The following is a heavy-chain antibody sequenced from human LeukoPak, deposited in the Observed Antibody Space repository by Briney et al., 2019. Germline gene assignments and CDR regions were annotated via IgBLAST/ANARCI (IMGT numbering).Heavy chain of an antibody. J-gene: IGHJ4*02. Sequence: GGSLRLSCAASGFTFNNYAMNWVRQAPGKGLEWVSYIRGGGSNTRYSDSVKGRFIISRDNSKNILYLQMSSLRAEDTAVYYCAKNRGFRGVIVLPPLDSWGQGTLVTVSS. V-gene: IGHV3-23*01. D-gene: IGHD3-16*02. CDR1: GFTFNNYA. CDR2: IRGGGSNT. CDR3: AKNRGFRGVIVLPPLDS.